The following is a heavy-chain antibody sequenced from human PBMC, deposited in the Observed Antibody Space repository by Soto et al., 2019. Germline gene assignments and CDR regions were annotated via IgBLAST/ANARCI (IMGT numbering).Heavy chain of an antibody. Sequence: NQSLSCAVSPGSISMGGDYERWILQHPGQGLEWIGYIYYSGSTYYNPSLKSRVTISVDTSKNQFSLKLSSVTAADTAVYYCARGTTSCWYFDLWGRGTLVTGAS. J-gene: IGHJ2*01. D-gene: IGHD1-7*01. V-gene: IGHV4-31*11. CDR1: PGSISMGGDY. CDR2: IYYSGST. CDR3: ARGTTSCWYFDL.